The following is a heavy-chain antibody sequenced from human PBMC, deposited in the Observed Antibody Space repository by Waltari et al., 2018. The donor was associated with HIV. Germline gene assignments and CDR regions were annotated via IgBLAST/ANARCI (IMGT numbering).Heavy chain of an antibody. V-gene: IGHV1-2*06. D-gene: IGHD4-17*01. Sequence: QGQPVQSGSEVKKPGASVRVSCKASGYTFTNYYPHWVRQAPGQGPEWMGRINPTDGGTQYAPKFQDRVTVTRDSSITTAYLDLTRLTSDDTAVYYCARDRNYGDLNYWGQGTLISVSS. J-gene: IGHJ4*02. CDR2: INPTDGGT. CDR1: GYTFTNYY. CDR3: ARDRNYGDLNY.